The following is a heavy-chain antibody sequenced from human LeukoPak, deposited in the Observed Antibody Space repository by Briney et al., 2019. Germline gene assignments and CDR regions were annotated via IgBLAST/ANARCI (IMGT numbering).Heavy chain of an antibody. CDR2: IYYSGST. D-gene: IGHD5-18*01. CDR1: GGSISSYY. Sequence: SETLSLTCTVSGGSISSYYWSWIRQPPGKGLEWIGYIYYSGSTNYNPSLKSRVTISVDKSKNQFSLKLSSVTAADTAVYYCARDRGYTAMAYFDYWGQGTLVTVSS. J-gene: IGHJ4*02. V-gene: IGHV4-59*12. CDR3: ARDRGYTAMAYFDY.